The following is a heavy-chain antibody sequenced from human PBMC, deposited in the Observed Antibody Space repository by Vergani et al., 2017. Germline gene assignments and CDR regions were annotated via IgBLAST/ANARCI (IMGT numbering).Heavy chain of an antibody. J-gene: IGHJ6*02. V-gene: IGHV3-30-3*01. CDR2: ISYDGSNK. D-gene: IGHD4/OR15-4a*01. CDR1: GFTFSSYA. Sequence: QVQLVESGGGVVQPGRSLRLSCAASGFTFSSYAMHWVRQAPGKGLEWVAVISYDGSNKYYADSVKGRFTISRDNSKNTLYLQMNSLRAEDTAVYYCARDAYGAKYYYYGMDVWGQGTTVTVSS. CDR3: ARDAYGAKYYYYGMDV.